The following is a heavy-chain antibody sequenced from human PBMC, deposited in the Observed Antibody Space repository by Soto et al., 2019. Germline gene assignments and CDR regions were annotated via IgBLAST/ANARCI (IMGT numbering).Heavy chain of an antibody. CDR2: IKSKTDGGTA. Sequence: EVHLEESGGGLGKPGGSLGLSCAASGFNLSHPWMTWVRQAAGKGLEWVGRIKSKTDGGTAEYAAPVKGRFTISRDDSKNTVYLQMNSLKTEDTAVYYCTTGIYYDILTGYHNVAYWGQGTLVTVSS. CDR3: TTGIYYDILTGYHNVAY. D-gene: IGHD3-9*01. CDR1: GFNLSHPW. V-gene: IGHV3-15*01. J-gene: IGHJ4*02.